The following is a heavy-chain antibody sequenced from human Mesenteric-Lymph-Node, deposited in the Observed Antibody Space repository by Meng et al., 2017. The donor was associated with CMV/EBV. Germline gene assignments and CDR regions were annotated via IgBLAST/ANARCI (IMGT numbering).Heavy chain of an antibody. V-gene: IGHV4-59*02. D-gene: IGHD6-6*01. J-gene: IGHJ4*02. Sequence: SETLSLTCTVSGGSVRSYYWNWIRQSPEKGLEWIGYMFHNGSPNYNPSFKSRVTLSVDTSKNQFSLKLTAVTTADTAVYYCARGEAARPDFWGQGTLVTVSS. CDR2: MFHNGSP. CDR1: GGSVRSYY. CDR3: ARGEAARPDF.